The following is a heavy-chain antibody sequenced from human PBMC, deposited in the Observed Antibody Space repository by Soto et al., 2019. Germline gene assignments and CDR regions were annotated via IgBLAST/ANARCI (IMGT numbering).Heavy chain of an antibody. V-gene: IGHV1-2*06. CDR2: INPNTYAT. CDR1: GYTFTDYY. D-gene: IGHD1-1*01. Sequence: QVQLVQSGAEVKKPGDSVKASCKASGYTFTDYYIHWVRQAPGQGLQWMGRINPNTYATDYAQKLQGRVTLTRDTSNSTVYMDLSSLKSDDTAVYYCARTTFRVHPNYFDFWGQGTLVTVSS. CDR3: ARTTFRVHPNYFDF. J-gene: IGHJ4*02.